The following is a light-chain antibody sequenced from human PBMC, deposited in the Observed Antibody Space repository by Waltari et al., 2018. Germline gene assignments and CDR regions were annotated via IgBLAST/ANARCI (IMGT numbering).Light chain of an antibody. CDR2: WAS. Sequence: IVINKSPDSLAVSLGERATFNCKSSQSVLYHSNDKNYLAWYQQKPGQPPKLLISWASTRESGVPDRFSGSGSGTDFTLTISRLQAEDVAVYYCQQYYRSRTFGQGTKVEI. V-gene: IGKV4-1*01. CDR3: QQYYRSRT. CDR1: QSVLYHSNDKNY. J-gene: IGKJ1*01.